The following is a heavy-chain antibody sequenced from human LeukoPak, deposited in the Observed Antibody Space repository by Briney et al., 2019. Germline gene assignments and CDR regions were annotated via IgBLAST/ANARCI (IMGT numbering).Heavy chain of an antibody. CDR2: ISAYNGNT. J-gene: IGHJ6*04. CDR1: GYTFTSYG. CDR3: ARDSVRSNCSSTSCPRIYYYYGMDV. V-gene: IGHV1-18*04. D-gene: IGHD2-2*01. Sequence: ASVKVSCKASGYTFTSYGISWVRQAPGQGLEWMGWISAYNGNTNYAQKLQGRVTMTTDTSTSTAYMELRSLRSDDTAVYYCARDSVRSNCSSTSCPRIYYYYGMDVWGKGTTVTVSS.